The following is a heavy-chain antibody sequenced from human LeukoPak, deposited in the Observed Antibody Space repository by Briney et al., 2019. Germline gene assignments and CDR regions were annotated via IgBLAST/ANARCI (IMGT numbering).Heavy chain of an antibody. Sequence: PGGSLRLSCAASGFTFSSYWMAWVRQAPGKGLGWQAFIRYDGSNKYYADSVKGRFTISRDNSKNTLYLQMNSLRAEDTAVYYCAKDWDSSGSSFDYWGQGTLVTVSS. V-gene: IGHV3-30*02. J-gene: IGHJ4*02. CDR2: IRYDGSNK. CDR3: AKDWDSSGSSFDY. CDR1: GFTFSSYW. D-gene: IGHD3-22*01.